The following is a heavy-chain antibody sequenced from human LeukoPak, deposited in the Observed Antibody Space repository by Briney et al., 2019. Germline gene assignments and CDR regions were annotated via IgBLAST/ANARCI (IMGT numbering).Heavy chain of an antibody. CDR3: ARGRGVKWELRGGFDY. CDR1: GHTFTSYD. J-gene: IGHJ4*02. V-gene: IGHV1-8*01. CDR2: MNPNSGNT. Sequence: GASVKVSCEASGHTFTSYDINWVRQAAGQGLEWMGWMNPNSGNTGYAQKFQGRVTMTRNTSISTAYMELSSLRSEDTAVYYCARGRGVKWELRGGFDYWGQGTLVTVSS. D-gene: IGHD1-26*01.